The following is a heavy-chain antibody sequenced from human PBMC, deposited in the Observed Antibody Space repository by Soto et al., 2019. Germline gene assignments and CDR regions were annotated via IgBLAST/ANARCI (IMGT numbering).Heavy chain of an antibody. Sequence: QVQLVESGGGVVQPGRSLRLSCVASGLTFSSYGMHWVRQAPGKGLEWVAVIWYDGSNKYYADSVKGRFTISRDNSKNTLYLQMNSLRAEDTAVYSCARDWHDSSGYNRYYFDYWGQGTLVTVSS. CDR2: IWYDGSNK. J-gene: IGHJ4*02. V-gene: IGHV3-33*01. CDR1: GLTFSSYG. D-gene: IGHD3-22*01. CDR3: ARDWHDSSGYNRYYFDY.